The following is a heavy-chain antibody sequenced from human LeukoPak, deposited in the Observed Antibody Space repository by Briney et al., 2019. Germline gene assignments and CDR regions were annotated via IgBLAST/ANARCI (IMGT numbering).Heavy chain of an antibody. Sequence: SETLSLTCTVSGGSISSYYWSWIRQPPGKGLEWIGYIYYSGSTYYNPSLKSRVTISVDTSKNQFSLKLSSVTAADTAVYYCARVDSRGYYYGMDVWGQGTTVTVSS. J-gene: IGHJ6*02. V-gene: IGHV4-59*06. CDR3: ARVDSRGYYYGMDV. CDR1: GGSISSYY. CDR2: IYYSGST. D-gene: IGHD4-4*01.